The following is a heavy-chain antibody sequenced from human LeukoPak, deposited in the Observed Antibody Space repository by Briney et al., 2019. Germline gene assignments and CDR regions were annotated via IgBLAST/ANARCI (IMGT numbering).Heavy chain of an antibody. Sequence: ASVKVSCKTSGGTFTSFAISWVRQAPGQGLEWMGGIIPIFGTASYAQKFQGRVTITADVSTRTAYMGLSSLRSEDTAVYYCAGGAPIRSYYYGMDVWGQGTTVTVSS. J-gene: IGHJ6*02. D-gene: IGHD2-21*01. CDR1: GGTFTSFA. CDR2: IIPIFGTA. CDR3: AGGAPIRSYYYGMDV. V-gene: IGHV1-69*13.